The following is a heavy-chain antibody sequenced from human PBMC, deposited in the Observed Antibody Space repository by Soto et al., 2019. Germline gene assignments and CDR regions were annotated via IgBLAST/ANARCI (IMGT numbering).Heavy chain of an antibody. J-gene: IGHJ5*02. CDR3: VKVSTFYDILTGYYSTNFFDP. CDR2: ISSDGDIT. CDR1: GFTFSEYS. V-gene: IGHV3-64D*06. Sequence: GGSLRLSCSASGFTFSEYSMHWVRQAPGKGLQYVSTISSDGDITYYAGSVKGRFTISRDNSKNTLYLQMNSLRPEDTAVYYCVKVSTFYDILTGYYSTNFFDPWGQGTLVTVSS. D-gene: IGHD3-9*01.